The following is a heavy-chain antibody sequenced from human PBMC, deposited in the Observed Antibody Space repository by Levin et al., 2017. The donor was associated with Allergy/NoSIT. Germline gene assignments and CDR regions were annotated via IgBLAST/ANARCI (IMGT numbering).Heavy chain of an antibody. CDR2: IYRNGNT. Sequence: GGSLRLSCAASGFTITNNYMSWVRQAPGKGLEWVSIIYRNGNTYYADSVQGRFTISRDNSKNTLYLQMHSLSVEDTAVYYCARDHGSALSDFDYWGQGTLVTVSS. J-gene: IGHJ4*02. D-gene: IGHD6-25*01. CDR1: GFTITNNY. V-gene: IGHV3-66*01. CDR3: ARDHGSALSDFDY.